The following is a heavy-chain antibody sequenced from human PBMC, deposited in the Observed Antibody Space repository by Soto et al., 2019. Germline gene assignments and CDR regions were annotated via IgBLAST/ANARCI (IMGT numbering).Heavy chain of an antibody. CDR1: GHTFTSYA. V-gene: IGHV1-3*01. CDR3: ARGYSSSWYVDWFDP. J-gene: IGHJ5*02. CDR2: INAGNGNT. D-gene: IGHD6-13*01. Sequence: GASVKVSCKASGHTFTSYAMHWVRQAPGQRLEWMGWINAGNGNTKYSQKFQGRVTITRDTSASTAYMELSSLRSEDTAVYYCARGYSSSWYVDWFDPWGQGTLVTVSS.